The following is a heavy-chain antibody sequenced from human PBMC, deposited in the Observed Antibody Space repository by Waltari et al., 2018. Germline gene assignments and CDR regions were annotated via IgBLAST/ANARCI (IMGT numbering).Heavy chain of an antibody. D-gene: IGHD1-26*01. CDR1: GGSVSHYTYY. V-gene: IGHV4-39*07. Sequence: QLQESGPGLVKPSETLSLTCTVSGGSVSHYTYYWGWIRQPPGKGLEWIGSIYYSGSTYYNPSLGSRVTITVDTSKNQFSLKLTSVTAADTAVYYCARDIVIMENWFDPWGQGTLVTVSS. J-gene: IGHJ5*02. CDR2: IYYSGST. CDR3: ARDIVIMENWFDP.